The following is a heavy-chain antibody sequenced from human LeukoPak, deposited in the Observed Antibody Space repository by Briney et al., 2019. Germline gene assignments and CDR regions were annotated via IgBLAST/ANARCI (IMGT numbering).Heavy chain of an antibody. Sequence: SETLSLTCIVSGGSVSSGSYYWGWIRQPPGKGLEWIAYIYYSGSTNYNPSLTSRVTISVDTSKNQFSLKLSSVTAADTAVYYCARRLEIGGYFDLWGRGTLVTVSS. CDR2: IYYSGST. CDR3: ARRLEIGGYFDL. J-gene: IGHJ2*01. V-gene: IGHV4-61*01. D-gene: IGHD5-24*01. CDR1: GGSVSSGSYY.